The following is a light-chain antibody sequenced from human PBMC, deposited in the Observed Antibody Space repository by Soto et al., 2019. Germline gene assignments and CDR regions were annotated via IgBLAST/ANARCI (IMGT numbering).Light chain of an antibody. Sequence: QSALTQAASVSGSPGQSITISCTGTSSDVGSSNLVSWYQQHPGKAPKLMIHEVSQRPSGVSNRFSGSKSGNTASLTISGLRAEDEADYYCYSNAGGPWVFGGGTKLTVL. V-gene: IGLV2-23*02. CDR1: SSDVGSSNL. CDR2: EVS. J-gene: IGLJ3*02. CDR3: YSNAGGPWV.